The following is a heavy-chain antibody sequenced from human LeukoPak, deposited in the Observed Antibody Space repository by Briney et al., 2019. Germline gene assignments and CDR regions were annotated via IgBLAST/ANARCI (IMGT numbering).Heavy chain of an antibody. Sequence: PSETLSLTCTVSGGSISSSSYYWGWIRQPPGKGLEWIGSIYYSGSTYYNPSLKSRVTISVDTSKNQFSLKLSSVTAADTAVYYCARDEQNVLLWFGEPSGAFDIWGQGTMVTVSS. V-gene: IGHV4-39*07. CDR1: GGSISSSSYY. CDR3: ARDEQNVLLWFGEPSGAFDI. J-gene: IGHJ3*02. D-gene: IGHD3-10*01. CDR2: IYYSGST.